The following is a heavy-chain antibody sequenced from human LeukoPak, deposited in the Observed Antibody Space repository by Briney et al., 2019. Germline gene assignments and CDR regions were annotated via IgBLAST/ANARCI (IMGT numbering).Heavy chain of an antibody. Sequence: GGSLRLSCAASGFTFSSYSMNWVRQAPGKGLEWVAFIRYDGSNKYYADSVKGRFTISRDNSKNTLYLQMNSLRAEDTAVYYCARGDYSNLDYWGQGTLVTVSS. CDR2: IRYDGSNK. CDR1: GFTFSSYS. J-gene: IGHJ4*02. CDR3: ARGDYSNLDY. D-gene: IGHD6-13*01. V-gene: IGHV3-30*02.